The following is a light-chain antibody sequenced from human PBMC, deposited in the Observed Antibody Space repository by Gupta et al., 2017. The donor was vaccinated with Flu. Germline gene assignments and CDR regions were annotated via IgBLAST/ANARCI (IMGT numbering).Light chain of an antibody. CDR2: AAS. CDR1: QSINNY. CDR3: QQLHDYPLT. Sequence: DIQLTQSPSFLSASVGDRVTITCRASQSINNYLAWYQQKPGEAPQLLIYAASNLQSGVPSRFSGSGSGAEFTLTVSSLQPEDFATYYCQQLHDYPLTFGGETKVEIQ. V-gene: IGKV1-9*01. J-gene: IGKJ4*01.